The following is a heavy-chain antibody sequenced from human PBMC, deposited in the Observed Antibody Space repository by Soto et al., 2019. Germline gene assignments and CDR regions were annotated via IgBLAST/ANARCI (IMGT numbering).Heavy chain of an antibody. CDR3: GRGGRIVAAASVD. D-gene: IGHD6-25*01. CDR2: INSDGSST. V-gene: IGHV3-74*01. CDR1: GLTFSNYW. Sequence: EVQLVESGGGLVQPGGSLRLSCAVSGLTFSNYWMNWVRQAPGKGLVWVSRINSDGSSTDYADSVKGRFTISRGNARNTLYLEMQSLRAEDTALYYCGRGGRIVAAASVDWGQGTLVTVSS. J-gene: IGHJ4*02.